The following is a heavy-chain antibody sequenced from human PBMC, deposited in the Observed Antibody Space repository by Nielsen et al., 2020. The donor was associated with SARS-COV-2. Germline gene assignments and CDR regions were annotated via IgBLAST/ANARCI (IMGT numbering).Heavy chain of an antibody. CDR1: GFTFSSYG. Sequence: GESLKISCAASGFTFSSYGMHWVRQAPGKGLEWVAVISYDGSNKYYADSVKGRFTISRDNSKNTLYLQMNSLRAEDTAVYYCAAEIWSHGGVDYWGQGTLVTVSS. CDR3: AAEIWSHGGVDY. D-gene: IGHD3-16*01. J-gene: IGHJ4*02. V-gene: IGHV3-30*03. CDR2: ISYDGSNK.